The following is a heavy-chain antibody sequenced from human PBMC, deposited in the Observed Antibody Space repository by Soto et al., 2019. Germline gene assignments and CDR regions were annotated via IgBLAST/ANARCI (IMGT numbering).Heavy chain of an antibody. CDR1: GFTFSSYW. CDR2: IKQDGSEK. V-gene: IGHV3-7*01. Sequence: GGSLRLSCAASGFTFSSYWMSWVRQAPGKGLEWVANIKQDGSEKYYVDSVKGRFTIPRDNAKNSLYLQMNSLRAEDTAVYYCWATTLRTIFGVVIPLVHYYYGMDVWGQGTTVTVSS. CDR3: WATTLRTIFGVVIPLVHYYYGMDV. J-gene: IGHJ6*02. D-gene: IGHD3-3*01.